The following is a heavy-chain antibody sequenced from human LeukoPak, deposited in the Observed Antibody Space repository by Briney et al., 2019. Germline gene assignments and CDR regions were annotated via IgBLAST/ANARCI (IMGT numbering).Heavy chain of an antibody. J-gene: IGHJ2*01. CDR2: INHSGST. CDR3: ARKKPRWYFDL. CDR1: GFTFSSYA. Sequence: PGGSLRLSCAASGFTFSSYAMSWIRQPPGKGLEWIGEINHSGSTNYNPSLKSRVTISVDTSKNQFSLKLSSVTAADTAVYYCARKKPRWYFDLWGRGTLVTVSS. D-gene: IGHD1-14*01. V-gene: IGHV4-34*01.